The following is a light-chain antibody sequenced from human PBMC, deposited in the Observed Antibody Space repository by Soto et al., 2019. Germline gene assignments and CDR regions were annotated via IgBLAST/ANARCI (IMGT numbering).Light chain of an antibody. V-gene: IGLV2-14*01. J-gene: IGLJ1*01. CDR1: SSDVGGYDY. CDR3: CSYAGSYTSYV. Sequence: QSVLTQPASVSGSPGQSITISCTGTSSDVGGYDYVSWYQLHPGKAPKLMVFEVSNRPSGVSYRFSGSKSGNTASLTISGLQAEDEADYYCCSYAGSYTSYVFGTGTKSPS. CDR2: EVS.